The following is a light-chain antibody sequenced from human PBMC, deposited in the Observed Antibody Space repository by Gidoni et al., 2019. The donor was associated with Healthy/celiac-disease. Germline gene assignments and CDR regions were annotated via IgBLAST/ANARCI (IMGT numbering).Light chain of an antibody. J-gene: IGKJ2*01. V-gene: IGKV3-15*01. CDR2: GAS. CDR3: QQYNNWPDT. Sequence: EIVMTQSPATLSVSPGERATLSCRASQSVSSNLAWYQQKPGQAPRLLTYGASTRATGIPARFSGSGSGTEFTLTISSLQSEDFAVYYCQQYNNWPDTFGQXTKLEIK. CDR1: QSVSSN.